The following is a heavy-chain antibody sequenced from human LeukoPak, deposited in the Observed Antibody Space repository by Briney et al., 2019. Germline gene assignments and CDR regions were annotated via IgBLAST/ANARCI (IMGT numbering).Heavy chain of an antibody. V-gene: IGHV3-7*01. J-gene: IGHJ4*02. Sequence: GGSLRLSCAASGFTFDDYAMHWVRQAPGKGLEWVANVKQDGSEKYYVDSVKGRFTISRDNAKNSLYLQMNSLRAEDTAVYYCARVKRGGYFDYWGQGTLVTVSS. CDR3: ARVKRGGYFDY. CDR2: VKQDGSEK. CDR1: GFTFDDYA. D-gene: IGHD3-10*01.